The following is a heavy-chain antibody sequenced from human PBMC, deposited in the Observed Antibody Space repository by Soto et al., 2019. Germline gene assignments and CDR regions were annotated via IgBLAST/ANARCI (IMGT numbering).Heavy chain of an antibody. D-gene: IGHD3-3*01. CDR2: IIPIFGTA. V-gene: IGHV1-69*01. J-gene: IGHJ4*02. CDR1: GRTVKHES. CDR3: ARHFGPYSFDD. Sequence: GRTVKHESRSRGPQAPGHGLEWIGGIIPIFGTANYAQKFQGRVTITADESTSTAYMELSSLRSEDTAVYYCARHFGPYSFDDWGQGSLVALS.